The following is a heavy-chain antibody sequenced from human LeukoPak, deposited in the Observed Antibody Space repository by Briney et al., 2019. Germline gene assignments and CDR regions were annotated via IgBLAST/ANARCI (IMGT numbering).Heavy chain of an antibody. CDR2: IYYSGGT. J-gene: IGHJ6*03. Sequence: SETLSLTCTVSGGSISSYYWSWIRQPPGKGLEWIGYIYYSGGTNYNPSLKSRVTISVDTSKNQFSLKLSSVTAADTAVYYCARGKRVVVSAAIKSYSYYMDVWGKGTTVTVSS. CDR1: GGSISSYY. D-gene: IGHD2-2*01. CDR3: ARGKRVVVSAAIKSYSYYMDV. V-gene: IGHV4-59*01.